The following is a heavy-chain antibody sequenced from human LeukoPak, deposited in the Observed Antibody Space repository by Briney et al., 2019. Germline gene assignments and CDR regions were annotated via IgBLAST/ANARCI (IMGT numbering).Heavy chain of an antibody. CDR3: ARYRSSSRFDY. J-gene: IGHJ4*02. D-gene: IGHD6-6*01. CDR2: IYYSGST. V-gene: IGHV4-59*01. CDR1: GGSISSYH. Sequence: PSETLSLTCTVSGGSISSYHWSWIRQPPGKGLEWIGYIYYSGSTNYNPSLKSRVTISVDTSKNQFSLKLSSVTAADTAVYYCARYRSSSRFDYWGQGTLVTVFS.